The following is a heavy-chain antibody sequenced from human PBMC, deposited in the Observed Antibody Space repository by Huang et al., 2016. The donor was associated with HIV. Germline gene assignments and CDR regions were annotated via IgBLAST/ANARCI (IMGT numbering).Heavy chain of an antibody. J-gene: IGHJ4*02. D-gene: IGHD3-10*01. CDR3: ARLPGSITMIRGVITDPY. CDR2: IYYSGST. CDR1: GGSIRSDNYY. Sequence: QLQLQESGPGLVKPSETLSLTCTVSGGSIRSDNYYWGWLRPPPGKGLEWIGGIYYSGSTYYNPSLKSRVTITVDTSKNQFSLKMRSVTAADTAVYYCARLPGSITMIRGVITDPYWGQGTLVTVSS. V-gene: IGHV4-39*01.